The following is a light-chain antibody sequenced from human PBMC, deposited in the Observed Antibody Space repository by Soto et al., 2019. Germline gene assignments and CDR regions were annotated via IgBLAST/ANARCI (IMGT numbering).Light chain of an antibody. Sequence: PGERATLSCTASQHVTTTYIPWYQQKFGQAPRLLIYGASTRATGTPDRFTGGGFETDFTLTISRVEPEDFAVYYCQQYDSSFTFGGGTKVEMK. V-gene: IGKV3-20*01. CDR1: QHVTTTY. J-gene: IGKJ4*01. CDR3: QQYDSSFT. CDR2: GAS.